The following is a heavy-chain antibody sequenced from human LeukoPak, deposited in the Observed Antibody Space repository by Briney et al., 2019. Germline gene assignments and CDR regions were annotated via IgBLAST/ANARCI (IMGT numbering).Heavy chain of an antibody. Sequence: GGSLRLSCAASGFTFTSYAMNWVRQVPGKGLEWVSSVSSSGDRTFYADSVKGRFTISRDNSKDTLFLQVNSLGVQDTAIYYCTKCDYGDYYYYGLDVWGQGTTVTVSS. CDR3: TKCDYGDYYYYGLDV. CDR1: GFTFTSYA. CDR2: VSSSGDRT. J-gene: IGHJ6*02. D-gene: IGHD4-17*01. V-gene: IGHV3-23*01.